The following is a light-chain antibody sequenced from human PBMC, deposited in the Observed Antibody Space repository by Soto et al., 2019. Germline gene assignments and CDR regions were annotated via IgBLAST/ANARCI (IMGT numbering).Light chain of an antibody. CDR1: QSILYSSNNKDY. CDR3: QQYYILPRT. CDR2: WAS. Sequence: DIVMTKSPDSLAVSLGERATINCKSSQSILYSSNNKDYLAWYQHKPGQPPKLLIYWASTRESGVPDRFSGSGSGTAFTLTISSLQAEDVAVYYCQQYYILPRTFGQGTKVEIK. V-gene: IGKV4-1*01. J-gene: IGKJ1*01.